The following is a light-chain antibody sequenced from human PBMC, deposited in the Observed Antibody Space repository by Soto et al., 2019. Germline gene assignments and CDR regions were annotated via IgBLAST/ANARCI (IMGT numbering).Light chain of an antibody. CDR2: GTY. CDR3: QQYGNAPST. Sequence: IVLTQSPGPLSLSPGDTATLSCRASQSLGSLYLAWYQQKPGQAPRLLISGTYTRATVIPDRCSGSASGTDFTLTISRLEPEDFAVHYCQQYGNAPSTFGQG. CDR1: QSLGSLY. J-gene: IGKJ1*01. V-gene: IGKV3-20*01.